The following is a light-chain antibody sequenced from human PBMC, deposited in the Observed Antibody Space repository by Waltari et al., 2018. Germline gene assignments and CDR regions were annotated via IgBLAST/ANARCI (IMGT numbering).Light chain of an antibody. V-gene: IGLV2-18*02. CDR2: EFS. CDR3: SSYTSSSTSYVV. Sequence: QQPPGTAPKLMIYEFSNRPSGVPDRFSGSKSGNTASLTISGLQAEDEADYYCSSYTSSSTSYVVFGGGTKLTVL. J-gene: IGLJ2*01.